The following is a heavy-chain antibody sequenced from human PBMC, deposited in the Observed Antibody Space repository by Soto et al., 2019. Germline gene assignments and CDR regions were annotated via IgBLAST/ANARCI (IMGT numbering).Heavy chain of an antibody. J-gene: IGHJ6*02. V-gene: IGHV1-69*06. Sequence: ASVKVSCKASGGTFSSYAISWVRQAPGQGIEWMGGIIPIFGTANYAQKFQGRVTITADKSTSPAYMELSSLRSEDTAVYYCARASVDYYDRYGMDVWGQGTTVTVSS. CDR1: GGTFSSYA. CDR2: IIPIFGTA. D-gene: IGHD1-26*01. CDR3: ARASVDYYDRYGMDV.